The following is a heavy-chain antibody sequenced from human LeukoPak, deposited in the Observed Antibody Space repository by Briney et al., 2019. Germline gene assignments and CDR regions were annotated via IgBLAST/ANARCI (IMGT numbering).Heavy chain of an antibody. D-gene: IGHD2-15*01. CDR3: ARDPCGGSCNWFDP. V-gene: IGHV4-59*01. CDR2: IYYSGST. Sequence: SETLSHTCTVSGGSISSYYWSWIRQPPGKGLEWIGYIYYSGSTNYNPSLKSRVTISVDTSKNQFSLKLSSVTAADTAVYYCARDPCGGSCNWFDPWGQGTLATVSS. J-gene: IGHJ5*02. CDR1: GGSISSYY.